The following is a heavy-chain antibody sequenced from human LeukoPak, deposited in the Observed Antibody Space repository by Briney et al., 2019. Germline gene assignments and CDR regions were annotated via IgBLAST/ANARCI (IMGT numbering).Heavy chain of an antibody. CDR2: IYSGGSI. CDR3: ARDNIAVAGTDY. J-gene: IGHJ4*02. V-gene: IGHV3-66*02. CDR1: GFSVSSNY. D-gene: IGHD6-19*01. Sequence: GGSLRLSCAASGFSVSSNYMSWVRQAPGKGLEWVSVIYSGGSIYYADSVKGRFPISRYNSKNTLYLQMNSLRGEDTAVYYCARDNIAVAGTDYWGQGTLVTVSS.